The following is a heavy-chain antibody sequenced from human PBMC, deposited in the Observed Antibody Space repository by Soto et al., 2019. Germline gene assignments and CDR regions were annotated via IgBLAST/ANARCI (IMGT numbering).Heavy chain of an antibody. D-gene: IGHD2-8*01. Sequence: EVQLLESGGGLVQPGGSLRLSCAASGFIFNSYGMSWVRQAPGKGLEWVSLISTSGGTTYYADSVKGRFTISRDNSKSTLYLQMNSLSAEDTALYYCAPVYGVTYTSHFDYWAQGTLIPVSS. V-gene: IGHV3-23*01. CDR1: GFIFNSYG. CDR3: APVYGVTYTSHFDY. J-gene: IGHJ4*02. CDR2: ISTSGGTT.